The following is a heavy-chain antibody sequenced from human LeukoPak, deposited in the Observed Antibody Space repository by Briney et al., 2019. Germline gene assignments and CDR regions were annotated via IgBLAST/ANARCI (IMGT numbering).Heavy chain of an antibody. CDR1: GGSISSYY. J-gene: IGHJ4*02. CDR3: ARQAPGYYDY. V-gene: IGHV4-59*08. CDR2: IYYTGST. Sequence: PSETLSLTCTVSGGSISSYYWSWIRQPPGKGLEWIGYIYYTGSTTYNPSLKSRLTISVDTSKNQFSLNLRSVTAADTAVYYCARQAPGYYDYWGQGTLVTVSS.